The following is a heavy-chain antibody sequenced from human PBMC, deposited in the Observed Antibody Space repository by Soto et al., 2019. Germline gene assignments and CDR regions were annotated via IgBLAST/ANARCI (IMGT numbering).Heavy chain of an antibody. D-gene: IGHD5-18*01. V-gene: IGHV1-2*02. Sequence: QVYLVQSGAEVRRPGASVKVSCTAFGYILTGYSLHWVRQAPGQGLEWMGWIDPNSGATNSAEKFQARVSMTRDTSISAAYLELSSLRSDDTAVYYCARGYGSSPNMELRFGMDVWGQGATISVSS. CDR2: IDPNSGAT. CDR3: ARGYGSSPNMELRFGMDV. CDR1: GYILTGYS. J-gene: IGHJ6*02.